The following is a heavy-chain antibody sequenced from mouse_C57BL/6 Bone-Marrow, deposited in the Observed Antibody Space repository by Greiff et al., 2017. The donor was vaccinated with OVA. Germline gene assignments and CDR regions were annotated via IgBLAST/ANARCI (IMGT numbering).Heavy chain of an antibody. CDR1: GYTFTRYG. CDR2: IYPRSGNT. V-gene: IGHV1-81*01. Sequence: VKLVESGAELARPGASVKLSCKASGYTFTRYGISWVKQRTGQGLEWIGEIYPRSGNTYYNEKFKGTATLTADKSSSTAYVALRRLTSEDSAVYFCARGTTVVSEDFDYWGQGTTLTVSS. J-gene: IGHJ2*01. D-gene: IGHD1-1*01. CDR3: ARGTTVVSEDFDY.